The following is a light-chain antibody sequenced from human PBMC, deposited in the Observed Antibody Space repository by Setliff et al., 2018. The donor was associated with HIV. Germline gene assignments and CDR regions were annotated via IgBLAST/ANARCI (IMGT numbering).Light chain of an antibody. Sequence: QSALTQPRSVSGSPGQSVTISCTGTSYDYVSWYQQYPGKAPKLMIFEVHKRPSGVPDRFSGSKFGNTASLTISGLQAEDEAEYYCCSYAGTNTFMVLGIGTKVTVL. CDR2: EVH. V-gene: IGLV2-11*01. CDR3: CSYAGTNTFMV. J-gene: IGLJ1*01. CDR1: SYDY.